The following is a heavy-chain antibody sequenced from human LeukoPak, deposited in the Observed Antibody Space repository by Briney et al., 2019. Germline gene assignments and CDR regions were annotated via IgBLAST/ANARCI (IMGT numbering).Heavy chain of an antibody. J-gene: IGHJ3*02. CDR2: FYYSGST. V-gene: IGHV4-39*07. CDR3: ATEPAPDYDDYVSIRPSPPRDAFDI. Sequence: SETLSLTCSVSGGSISSSSFYWGWIRQPPGKGLEWIGSFYYSGSTYYNPSLKSRVTISVDTSKNQFSLKLSSVTAADTAVYYCATEPAPDYDDYVSIRPSPPRDAFDIWGQGAMVTVSS. D-gene: IGHD4-17*01. CDR1: GGSISSSSFY.